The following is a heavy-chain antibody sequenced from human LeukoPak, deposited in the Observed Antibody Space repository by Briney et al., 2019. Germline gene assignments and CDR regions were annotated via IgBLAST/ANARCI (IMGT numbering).Heavy chain of an antibody. J-gene: IGHJ4*02. CDR3: AKERIAAARPYYFDY. CDR2: LSGSGGDT. Sequence: GGSLRLSCAASGFTFRSYAMNWVRQAPGRGLEWVSSLSGSGGDTFYADSVKGRFTISRDNSKNTLYLQMTRLSVEDAAVYYCAKERIAAARPYYFDYWGQGTLVTVSS. CDR1: GFTFRSYA. D-gene: IGHD6-13*01. V-gene: IGHV3-23*01.